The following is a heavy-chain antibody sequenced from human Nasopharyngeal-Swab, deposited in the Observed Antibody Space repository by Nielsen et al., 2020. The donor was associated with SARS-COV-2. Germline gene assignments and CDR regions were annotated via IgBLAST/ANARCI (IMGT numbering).Heavy chain of an antibody. D-gene: IGHD1-26*01. V-gene: IGHV1-2*04. CDR2: INPNSGGT. CDR1: GYTFTGYY. Sequence: ASVKVSCKASGYTFTGYYMHWVRQAPGQGLEWMGWINPNSGGTNYAQKFQGWVTMTRDTSISTAYMELSSLRSEDTAVYYCATVGGGSYYPFDYWGQGTLVTVSS. CDR3: ATVGGGSYYPFDY. J-gene: IGHJ4*02.